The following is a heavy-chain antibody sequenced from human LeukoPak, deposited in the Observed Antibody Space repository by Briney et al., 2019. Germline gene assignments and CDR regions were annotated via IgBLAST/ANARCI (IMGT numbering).Heavy chain of an antibody. D-gene: IGHD6-6*01. Sequence: GGSLRLSCAASGFTFSSYAMSWVRQAPGRGLEWVSAISGSGGSTYYADSVKGRFTISRDNSKNTLYLQMNSLRAEDTAVYYCAKDKGSSFYFDYWGQGTLVTVSS. CDR1: GFTFSSYA. V-gene: IGHV3-23*01. J-gene: IGHJ4*02. CDR2: ISGSGGST. CDR3: AKDKGSSFYFDY.